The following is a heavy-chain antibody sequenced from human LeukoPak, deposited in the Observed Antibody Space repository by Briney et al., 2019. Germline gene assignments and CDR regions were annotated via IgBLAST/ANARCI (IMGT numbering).Heavy chain of an antibody. CDR3: ANLRGCSSTSCYMGAVDY. J-gene: IGHJ4*02. CDR1: GGSISSSSDY. D-gene: IGHD2-2*02. V-gene: IGHV4-39*01. CDR2: IYYSGST. Sequence: SETLSLTCTVSGGSISSSSDYWGWIRQPPGKGLEWIGSIYYSGSTYYNPSLKSRVTISVDTSRNQFSLKLGSVTAADTAVYYCANLRGCSSTSCYMGAVDYWGQGTLVTVAS.